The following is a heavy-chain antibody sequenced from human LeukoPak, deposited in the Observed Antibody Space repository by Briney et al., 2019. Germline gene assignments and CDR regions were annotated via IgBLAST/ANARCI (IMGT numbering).Heavy chain of an antibody. CDR3: AKGPLRGTAAAIDY. CDR1: GFTFNNYG. Sequence: GKSLRLSCAASGFTFNNYGMHWVRQAPGKGLEWVAVISYDGRNKHYPDSVKGRITISRDISTDTLWLQMDSLRTEDAAVYYGAKGPLRGTAAAIDYWGQGTLVTVSS. CDR2: ISYDGRNK. D-gene: IGHD2-2*01. J-gene: IGHJ4*02. V-gene: IGHV3-30*18.